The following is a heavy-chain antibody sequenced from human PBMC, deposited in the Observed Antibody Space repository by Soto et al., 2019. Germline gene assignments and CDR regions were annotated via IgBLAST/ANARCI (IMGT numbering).Heavy chain of an antibody. CDR2: ISNDGNNK. Sequence: TGGSLRLSCAASGFPFSSFAMHWVRQAPGKGLEWVAVISNDGNNKNYADSVKGRLTISRDNSMNTLYLQMSSLRPDDTAVYYCAIGRDPYNYNYWGRGTLVTVSS. CDR1: GFPFSSFA. D-gene: IGHD5-12*01. J-gene: IGHJ4*02. CDR3: AIGRDPYNYNY. V-gene: IGHV3-30-3*01.